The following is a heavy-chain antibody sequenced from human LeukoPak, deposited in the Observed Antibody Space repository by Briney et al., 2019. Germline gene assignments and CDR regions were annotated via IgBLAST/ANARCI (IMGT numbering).Heavy chain of an antibody. CDR1: GFTFSSFA. CDR3: AKDGGVYYDSSGYYFWY. V-gene: IGHV3-23*01. D-gene: IGHD3-22*01. J-gene: IGHJ4*02. CDR2: ISDSGGST. Sequence: GGSLRLSCAASGFTFSSFAMSWVRQAPGKGLEWGSGISDSGGSTYYADSVKGRFTLSRDNSKNTLYLQMNSLRAEDTVVYYCAKDGGVYYDSSGYYFWYWGQGTLVTVSS.